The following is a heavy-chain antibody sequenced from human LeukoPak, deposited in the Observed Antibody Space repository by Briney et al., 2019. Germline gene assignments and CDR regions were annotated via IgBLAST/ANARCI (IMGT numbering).Heavy chain of an antibody. CDR3: AKGAYYDFWSGFYMDV. CDR2: FSSSSSYI. V-gene: IGHV3-21*04. Sequence: PGGSLRLSCAASGFTFSSYSMNWVRQAPGKGLEWVSSFSSSSSYIYYADSVKGRFTISRDNAKNSLYLQMNSLGAEDTALYYCAKGAYYDFWSGFYMDVWGKGTTVTVSS. CDR1: GFTFSSYS. D-gene: IGHD3-3*01. J-gene: IGHJ6*03.